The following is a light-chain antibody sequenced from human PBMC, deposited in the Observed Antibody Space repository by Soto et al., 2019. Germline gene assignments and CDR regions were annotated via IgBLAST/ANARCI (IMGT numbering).Light chain of an antibody. CDR3: QQCYSSPRT. J-gene: IGKJ1*01. CDR1: QSISSY. Sequence: DTQVSQPPSSLSASVGARVTITCRASQSISSYLNWYQQKPGKAPKLLIYAASSLQSGVPSRFSGSGSGTDFTLTISSLQSEDFAAYYCQQCYSSPRTFGQGTKVDIK. CDR2: AAS. V-gene: IGKV1-39*01.